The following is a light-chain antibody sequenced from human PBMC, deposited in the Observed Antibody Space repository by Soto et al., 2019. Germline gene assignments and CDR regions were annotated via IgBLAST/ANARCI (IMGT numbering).Light chain of an antibody. Sequence: DIQMTQSPSTLSASVGDRVTITCRASQSINNWLAWYQQKPGKAPKLLIYEASSLLSGVPSRFSGRGSGTVFTLTISSLQPDDFADYYCQQYDSDSSTFGQGTKLDI. V-gene: IGKV1-5*03. CDR3: QQYDSDSST. J-gene: IGKJ2*01. CDR2: EAS. CDR1: QSINNW.